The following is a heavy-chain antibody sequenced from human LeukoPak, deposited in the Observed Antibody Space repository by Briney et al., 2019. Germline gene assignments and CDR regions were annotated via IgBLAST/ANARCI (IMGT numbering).Heavy chain of an antibody. V-gene: IGHV3-7*01. CDR3: ARPRRVVPAPDY. J-gene: IGHJ4*02. CDR2: IKQDGSEK. D-gene: IGHD2-2*01. Sequence: PGGSLRLSCAASGFTFSSYWMSWVRQPPGKGLEWVANIKQDGSEKYYVDSVKGRFTISRDNAKNSLFLQMNSLRGEDTAVYYCARPRRVVPAPDYWGQGTLVTVSS. CDR1: GFTFSSYW.